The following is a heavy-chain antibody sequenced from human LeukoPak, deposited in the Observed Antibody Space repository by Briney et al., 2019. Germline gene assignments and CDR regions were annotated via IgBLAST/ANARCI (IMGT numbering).Heavy chain of an antibody. CDR2: ISGSGGST. V-gene: IGHV3-23*01. CDR3: AKKEVSPDSSGYYPSY. CDR1: GFTFSSYA. J-gene: IGHJ4*02. D-gene: IGHD3-22*01. Sequence: GSLRLSCAACGFTFSSYAMSWVRQAPGKGLEWVSAISGSGGSTYYADSVKGRFTISRDNSKNTLYLQMNSLRAEDTAVYYCAKKEVSPDSSGYYPSYWGQGTLVTVSS.